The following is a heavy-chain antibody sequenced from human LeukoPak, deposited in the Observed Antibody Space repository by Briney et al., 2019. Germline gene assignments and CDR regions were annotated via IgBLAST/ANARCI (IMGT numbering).Heavy chain of an antibody. CDR2: INHSGST. CDR3: ARLVAVEDPPLSFDY. CDR1: GGSFSGYY. J-gene: IGHJ4*02. D-gene: IGHD6-19*01. Sequence: SETLSLTCAVYGGSFSGYYWSWIRQPPGKGLEWIGEINHSGSTNYNPSLKSRVTISVDTSKNQFPLKLSSVTAADTAVYYCARLVAVEDPPLSFDYWGQGTLVTVSS. V-gene: IGHV4-34*01.